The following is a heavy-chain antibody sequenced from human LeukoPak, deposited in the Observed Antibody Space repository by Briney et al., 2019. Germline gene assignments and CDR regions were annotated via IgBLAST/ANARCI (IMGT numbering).Heavy chain of an antibody. J-gene: IGHJ5*02. CDR3: ARHSSWFDP. Sequence: SETLSLTCTVSGGSISSSSYYWGWLRQPPGKGLEWIGSIYYSGSTYYNPSLKSRVTISVDTSKNQFSLKLSSVTAADTAVYYCARHSSWFDPWGQGTLVTVSS. CDR2: IYYSGST. V-gene: IGHV4-39*01. CDR1: GGSISSSSYY.